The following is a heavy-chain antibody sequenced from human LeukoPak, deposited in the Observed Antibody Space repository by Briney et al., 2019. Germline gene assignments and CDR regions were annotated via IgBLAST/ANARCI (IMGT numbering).Heavy chain of an antibody. D-gene: IGHD6-19*01. V-gene: IGHV4-34*01. Sequence: SETLSLTCTVSGGSISSYYWSWIRQPPGKGLEWIGEINHSGSTNYNPSLKSRVTISVDTSKNQFSLKLSSVTAADTAVYYCARVDSGYSSGWYGFDYWGQGTLVTVSS. J-gene: IGHJ4*02. CDR2: INHSGST. CDR3: ARVDSGYSSGWYGFDY. CDR1: GGSISSYY.